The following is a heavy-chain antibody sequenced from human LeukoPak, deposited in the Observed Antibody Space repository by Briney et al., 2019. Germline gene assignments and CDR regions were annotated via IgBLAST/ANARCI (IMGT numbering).Heavy chain of an antibody. CDR2: ISGSGGST. CDR1: GFTFSSYA. V-gene: IGHV3-23*01. Sequence: PGGSLRLSCAASGFTFSSYAMSWVRQAPGKGLEWVSAISGSGGSTYYADSVKGRFNISRDNSKNTLYLQMNSLRAEDTAVYYCARASVVGATYAYGQFDYWGQGTLVTVSS. CDR3: ARASVVGATYAYGQFDY. J-gene: IGHJ4*02. D-gene: IGHD1-26*01.